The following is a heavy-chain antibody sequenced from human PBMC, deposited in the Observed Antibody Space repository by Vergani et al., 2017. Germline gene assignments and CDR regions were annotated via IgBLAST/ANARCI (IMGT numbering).Heavy chain of an antibody. D-gene: IGHD3-3*01. J-gene: IGHJ4*02. CDR2: INQSGST. V-gene: IGHV4-34*01. CDR3: ARVPLYDFWSGYYLGFDY. CDR1: GGSFSGYY. Sequence: QVQLQQWGAGLLKPSETLSLTCAVYGGSFSGYYWSWIRQPPGKGLEWIGEINQSGSTNYNPSLKSRVTISVDTSKNQFSLKLSSVTAADTAVYYCARVPLYDFWSGYYLGFDYWGQGTLVTVSS.